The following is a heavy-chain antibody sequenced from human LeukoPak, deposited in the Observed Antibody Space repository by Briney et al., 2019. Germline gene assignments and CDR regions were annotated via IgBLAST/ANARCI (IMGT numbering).Heavy chain of an antibody. CDR1: GYTFTSYD. V-gene: IGHV1-8*01. Sequence: GASVKVSXKASGYTFTSYDINWVRQATGQGLEWMGWMNPNSGNTGYAQKFQGRVTMTRNTSISTAYMELSSLRSEDTAVYYRARAPDYSGSYLDYWGQGTLVTVSS. D-gene: IGHD1-26*01. J-gene: IGHJ4*02. CDR2: MNPNSGNT. CDR3: ARAPDYSGSYLDY.